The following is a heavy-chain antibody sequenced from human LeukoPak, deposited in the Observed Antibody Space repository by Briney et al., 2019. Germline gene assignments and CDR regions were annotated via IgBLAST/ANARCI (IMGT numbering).Heavy chain of an antibody. CDR1: GGSFSGYY. D-gene: IGHD2-2*01. CDR3: ARVGHCSSTACSYRYLDY. CDR2: INHSGST. Sequence: SETLSLTCAVYGGSFSGYYWSWIRQPPGKGLEWIGEINHSGSTNYNPSLKSRVTISVDTSKNQFSLKLSSVTAADTAVYYCARVGHCSSTACSYRYLDYWGQGALVTVSS. V-gene: IGHV4-34*01. J-gene: IGHJ4*02.